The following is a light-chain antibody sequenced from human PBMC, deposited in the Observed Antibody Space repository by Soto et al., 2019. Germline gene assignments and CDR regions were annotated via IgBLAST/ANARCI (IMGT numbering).Light chain of an antibody. CDR2: GAS. CDR1: QSVSSSY. Sequence: EIVLTQSPGTLSLSPGERATLSCRASQSVSSSYLAWYQQKPGQAPRLLIYGASSRATGIPDRFSGSGSGTDFTLTSSRLEPEDFAVYYCQQYGSSPSLTFGGGTQVEIK. CDR3: QQYGSSPSLT. V-gene: IGKV3-20*01. J-gene: IGKJ4*01.